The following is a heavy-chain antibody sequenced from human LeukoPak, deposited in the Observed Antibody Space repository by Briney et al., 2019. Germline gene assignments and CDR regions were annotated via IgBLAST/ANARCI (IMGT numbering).Heavy chain of an antibody. CDR2: ISGSGGST. Sequence: PGGSLRLSCAASGFTFSSYAMSWVRQAPGKGLEWVSAISGSGGSTYYADSVKGRFTISGDNSKNTLYLQMNSLETEDTAVYYCSSPYCTDGVCYPGYWGQGTLVTVSS. V-gene: IGHV3-23*01. J-gene: IGHJ4*02. CDR1: GFTFSSYA. D-gene: IGHD2-8*01. CDR3: SSPYCTDGVCYPGY.